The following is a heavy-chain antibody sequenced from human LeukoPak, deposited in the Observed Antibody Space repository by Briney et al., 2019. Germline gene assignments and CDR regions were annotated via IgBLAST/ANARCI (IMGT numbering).Heavy chain of an antibody. J-gene: IGHJ4*02. CDR1: GSSFTSYW. CDR3: ARRFYYGSGSYSYYFDY. CDR2: IYPGDSDT. D-gene: IGHD3-10*01. V-gene: IGHV5-51*01. Sequence: GASLKISCKGSGSSFTSYWIGWVRQMPGKGLEWMGIIYPGDSDTRYSPSFQGQVTISADKSISTAYLQWSSLKASDTAMYYCARRFYYGSGSYSYYFDYWGQGTLVTVSS.